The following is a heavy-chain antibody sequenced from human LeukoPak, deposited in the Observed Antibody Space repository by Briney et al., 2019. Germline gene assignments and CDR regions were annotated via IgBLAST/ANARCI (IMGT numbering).Heavy chain of an antibody. Sequence: SGGSLRLSCAVSGFTVSSNYMSWVRQAPGKGLEWVSIIYSGGSTYYADSVKGRFTISRDNSKNTLYLQMNSLRAEDTAVYYCAFHSGSYSCYYYYYGMDVWGQGTTVTVSS. CDR2: IYSGGST. D-gene: IGHD1-26*01. V-gene: IGHV3-53*05. CDR3: AFHSGSYSCYYYYYGMDV. J-gene: IGHJ6*02. CDR1: GFTVSSNY.